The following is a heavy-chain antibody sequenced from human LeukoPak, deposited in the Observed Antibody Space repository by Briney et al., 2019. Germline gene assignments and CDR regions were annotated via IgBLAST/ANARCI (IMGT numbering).Heavy chain of an antibody. D-gene: IGHD3-22*01. CDR2: INPNSGGT. Sequence: ASLKVSCEASGYTFTGYYMHCVRQAPGQGLEWMGRINPNSGGTNYALKFQGRVTMTRDTSISTAYMELSRLRSDDTAVYYCARVGRSSGYYPSPYYYYYMDVWGKGTTVTVSS. V-gene: IGHV1-2*06. CDR3: ARVGRSSGYYPSPYYYYYMDV. CDR1: GYTFTGYY. J-gene: IGHJ6*03.